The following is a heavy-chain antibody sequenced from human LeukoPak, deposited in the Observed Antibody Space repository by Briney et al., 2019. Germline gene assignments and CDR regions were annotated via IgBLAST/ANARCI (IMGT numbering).Heavy chain of an antibody. D-gene: IGHD6-6*01. Sequence: SQTLSLTCTVSGGSISSGGYYWSWLRQHPGKGLEWIGYIYYSGSTYYNPSLKSRVTISVDTSKNQFSLKLSSVTAADTAVYYCARRTVGIAARPWGWFDPWGQGTLVTVSS. V-gene: IGHV4-31*03. CDR2: IYYSGST. J-gene: IGHJ5*02. CDR1: GGSISSGGYY. CDR3: ARRTVGIAARPWGWFDP.